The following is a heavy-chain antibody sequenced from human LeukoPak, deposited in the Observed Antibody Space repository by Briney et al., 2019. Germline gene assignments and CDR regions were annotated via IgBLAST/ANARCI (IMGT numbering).Heavy chain of an antibody. CDR3: ATGPYYYDSSGYYLY. V-gene: IGHV1-24*01. J-gene: IGHJ4*02. Sequence: GASVKVSCKVSRYTLTELSMHWVRQAPGKGLEWMGGFDPEDGETIYAQKFQGRVTMTEDTSTDTAYMELSSLRSEDTAVYYCATGPYYYDSSGYYLYWGQGTLVTVSS. CDR1: RYTLTELS. D-gene: IGHD3-22*01. CDR2: FDPEDGET.